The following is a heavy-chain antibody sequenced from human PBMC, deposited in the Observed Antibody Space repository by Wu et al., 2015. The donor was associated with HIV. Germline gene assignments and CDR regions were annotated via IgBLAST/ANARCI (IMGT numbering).Heavy chain of an antibody. CDR1: GYTFTTYD. V-gene: IGHV1-8*02. J-gene: IGHJ4*02. D-gene: IGHD6-13*01. CDR3: ARERLRAAAGTPDY. Sequence: QVQLVQSGTEVKKPGASVKVSCKASGYTFTTYDINWVRQATGQGLEYMGWMNPNNGNTASAQRFQGRITMTRATSISTAYLELSSLRSEDTAVYYCARERLRAAAGTPDYWGQGTLVTVSS. CDR2: MNPNNGNT.